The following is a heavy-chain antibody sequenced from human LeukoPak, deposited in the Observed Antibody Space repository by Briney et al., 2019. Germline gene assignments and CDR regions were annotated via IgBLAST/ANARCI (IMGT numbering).Heavy chain of an antibody. CDR2: IYYSGST. D-gene: IGHD3-10*01. CDR3: ARGVRYYGSGNFLMDV. J-gene: IGHJ6*02. Sequence: PSETLSLTCTVSGGSISSSSYYWGWIRQPPGKGLEWIGSIYYSGSTYYNPSLKSRVTISVDTSKNQFSLKLSSVTAADTAVYYCARGVRYYGSGNFLMDVWGQGTTVTVSS. V-gene: IGHV4-39*01. CDR1: GGSISSSSYY.